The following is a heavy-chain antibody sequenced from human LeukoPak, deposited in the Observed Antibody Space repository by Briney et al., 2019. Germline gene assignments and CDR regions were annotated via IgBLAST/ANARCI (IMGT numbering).Heavy chain of an antibody. CDR1: GYTFTSYD. J-gene: IGHJ4*02. CDR2: MNPNSGNT. CDR3: AGEYCSSTSCYFDY. Sequence: ASVKVSCKASGYTFTSYDINWVRQATGQGLEWMGWMNPNSGNTGYAQKFQGRVTMTRNTSISTAYMELSSLRSEDTAVYYCAGEYCSSTSCYFDYWGQGTLVTVSS. V-gene: IGHV1-8*01. D-gene: IGHD2-2*01.